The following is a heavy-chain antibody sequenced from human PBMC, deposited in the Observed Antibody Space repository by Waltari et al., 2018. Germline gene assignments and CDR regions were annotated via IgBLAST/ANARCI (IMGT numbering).Heavy chain of an antibody. CDR3: ARGRFLEWLGDY. CDR1: GFTFSSYA. CDR2: ISGSGGAT. D-gene: IGHD3-3*01. Sequence: EVQLLESGGGLVQPGGSLRLSCAVSGFTFSSYAMSWVRQAPGKGLEWVSGISGSGGATYDADSVKGRFSISRDNSKNTLSLQMDSLRAEDTAVYYCARGRFLEWLGDYWGQGTLVTVSS. V-gene: IGHV3-23*01. J-gene: IGHJ4*02.